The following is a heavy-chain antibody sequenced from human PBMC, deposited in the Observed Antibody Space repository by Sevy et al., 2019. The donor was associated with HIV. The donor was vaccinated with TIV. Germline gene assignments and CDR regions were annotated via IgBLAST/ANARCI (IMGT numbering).Heavy chain of an antibody. CDR3: AKDMGGIETLDYYSYYGMDV. Sequence: GGSLRLSCAASGFRFDDYAMHWVRQVPGKSPEWVSGISWNSYRIDYADSVRGRFTISRDNAKNSLSLQMNSLRVKDTALYYCAKDMGGIETLDYYSYYGMDVWGQGTTVTVSS. D-gene: IGHD2-21*01. CDR1: GFRFDDYA. J-gene: IGHJ6*02. CDR2: ISWNSYRI. V-gene: IGHV3-9*01.